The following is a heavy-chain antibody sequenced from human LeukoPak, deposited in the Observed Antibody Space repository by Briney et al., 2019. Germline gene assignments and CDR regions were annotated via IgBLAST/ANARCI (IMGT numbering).Heavy chain of an antibody. CDR1: GFTFSAFL. J-gene: IGHJ4*02. Sequence: PGGSLRLSCAASGFTFSAFLMTWVRQAPGKGLEWVASINQDRRQIYVDSAKGRFTISRDNAKNSLYLQMNSLRAEDTAIYYCSRDPDRRSDYWGQGTLVIVTS. D-gene: IGHD1-14*01. V-gene: IGHV3-7*01. CDR2: INQDRRQI. CDR3: SRDPDRRSDY.